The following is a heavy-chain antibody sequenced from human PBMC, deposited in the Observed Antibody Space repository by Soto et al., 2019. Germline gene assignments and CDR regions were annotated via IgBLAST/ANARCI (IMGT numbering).Heavy chain of an antibody. CDR3: ARATYIWGSYRYTGNYYYMDV. CDR2: INAGNGNT. J-gene: IGHJ6*03. D-gene: IGHD3-16*02. CDR1: GYTFTSYA. V-gene: IGHV1-3*01. Sequence: ASVKVSCKASGYTFTSYAMHWVRQAPGQRLEWMGWINAGNGNTKYSQKFQGRVTITRDTSASTAYMELSSLRSEDTAVYYCARATYIWGSYRYTGNYYYMDVWGKGTTVTVSS.